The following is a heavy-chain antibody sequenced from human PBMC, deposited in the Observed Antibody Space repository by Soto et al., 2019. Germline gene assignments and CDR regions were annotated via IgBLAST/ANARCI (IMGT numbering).Heavy chain of an antibody. V-gene: IGHV3-30-3*01. CDR1: GFTFFNAW. CDR2: MSHDGSNG. CDR3: ARAEGSYNNFWNGHPAIYFDS. Sequence: PGGSLRLSCAASGFTFFNAWMNWVRQAPGKGLEWVAVMSHDGSNGFYADSVEGRFTISRDNSKNTLYLQMDSLRTEDTAVYYCARAEGSYNNFWNGHPAIYFDSWGQGTLVTVSS. J-gene: IGHJ4*02. D-gene: IGHD3-3*01.